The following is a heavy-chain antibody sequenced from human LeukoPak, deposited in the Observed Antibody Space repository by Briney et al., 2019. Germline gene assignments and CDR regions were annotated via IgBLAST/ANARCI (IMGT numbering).Heavy chain of an antibody. CDR2: ISGSGGST. V-gene: IGHV3-23*01. D-gene: IGHD3-22*01. J-gene: IGHJ4*02. CDR3: AKPTNFDSSGYRDY. CDR1: GFTFSSYA. Sequence: GGSLRLPCAASGFTFSSYAMSWVRQAPGKGLEWVSAISGSGGSTYYADSVKGRFTISRDNSKNTLYLQMNSLRAEDTAVYYCAKPTNFDSSGYRDYWGQGTLVTVSS.